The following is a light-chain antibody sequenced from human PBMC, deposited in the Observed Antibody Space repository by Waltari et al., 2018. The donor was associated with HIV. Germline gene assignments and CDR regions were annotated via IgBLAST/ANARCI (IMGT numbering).Light chain of an antibody. CDR3: QSADTSGTRV. CDR2: KDT. J-gene: IGLJ1*01. Sequence: SFELTQPPSVSVSPGQTARITCSGDALAKQYTYWYQQKPGQAPVVVIYKDTERPSGIPERFSGSSSGTTVTLTIRAVQAEDEADYYCQSADTSGTRVFASGTKVTVL. V-gene: IGLV3-25*03. CDR1: ALAKQY.